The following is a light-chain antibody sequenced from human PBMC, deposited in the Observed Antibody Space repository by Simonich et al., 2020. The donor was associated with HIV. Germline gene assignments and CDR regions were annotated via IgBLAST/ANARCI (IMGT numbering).Light chain of an antibody. V-gene: IGKV4-1*01. CDR3: QQYYSSPYT. CDR2: WAS. Sequence: DIVMTQSPHSLAVSLGERATINCKSSQNILYNSNNKNYLAWYQQKPGQPPKLLIYWASTRESGVPDRFSGSGSGTEFSLTISSLQAEDVAVYYCQQYYSSPYTFGQGTKLEIK. J-gene: IGKJ2*01. CDR1: QNILYNSNNKNY.